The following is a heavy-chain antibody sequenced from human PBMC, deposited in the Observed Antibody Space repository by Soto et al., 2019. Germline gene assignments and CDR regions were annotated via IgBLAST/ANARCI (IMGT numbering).Heavy chain of an antibody. CDR1: GYTLTELS. CDR2: FDPEDGET. V-gene: IGHV1-24*01. D-gene: IGHD4-17*01. J-gene: IGHJ6*02. Sequence: ASVKVSCKVSGYTLTELSMHWVRQAPGKGLEWMGGFDPEDGETIYAQKFQGRVTVTEDTSTDTAYTELSSLRSEDTAVYYCATVFTVTTQAGVYYYGMDVWGQGTTVTV. CDR3: ATVFTVTTQAGVYYYGMDV.